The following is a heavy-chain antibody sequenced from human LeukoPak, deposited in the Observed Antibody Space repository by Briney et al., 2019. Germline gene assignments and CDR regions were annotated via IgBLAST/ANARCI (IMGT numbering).Heavy chain of an antibody. CDR1: GYTFTNYD. V-gene: IGHV1-8*01. CDR2: MNPNSGNA. CDR3: ARGHVSGWTRPEGY. Sequence: GASVKVSCKASGYTFTNYDINWVRQATGQGLEWMGWMNPNSGNAGYAQKFQGRVTITRDTSISTAYMELSSLTSEDTAVYYCARGHVSGWTRPEGYWGQGTLATVSS. D-gene: IGHD6-19*01. J-gene: IGHJ1*01.